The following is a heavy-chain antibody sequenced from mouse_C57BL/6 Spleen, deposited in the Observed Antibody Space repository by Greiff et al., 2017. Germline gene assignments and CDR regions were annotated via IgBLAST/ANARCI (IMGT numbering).Heavy chain of an antibody. Sequence: VQLQQSGPELVKPGASVKISCKASGYAFSSSWMNWVKQRPGQGLEWIGRIYPGDGDTNYNGKFKGKATLTADKSSSTAYMQLSSLTSEDSAVXFRARDDSGYDYYLDDWGQGTTVTVSS. D-gene: IGHD3-2*02. V-gene: IGHV1-82*01. CDR1: GYAFSSSW. CDR2: IYPGDGDT. CDR3: ARDDSGYDYYLDD. J-gene: IGHJ2*01.